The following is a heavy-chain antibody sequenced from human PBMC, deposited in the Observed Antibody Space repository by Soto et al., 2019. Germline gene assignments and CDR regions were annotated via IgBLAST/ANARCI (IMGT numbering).Heavy chain of an antibody. CDR2: VNSDGSDT. D-gene: IGHD1-26*01. Sequence: GGSLRLSCAASGFTFSSYWMHWVRQAPGKGLVWVSRVNSDGSDTGYADSVKGRFTLSRDNAKNTVFLQMSSLRAEDTAVYYCARGRENYSYFDYWGQGIVVTVSS. CDR1: GFTFSSYW. J-gene: IGHJ4*02. CDR3: ARGRENYSYFDY. V-gene: IGHV3-74*01.